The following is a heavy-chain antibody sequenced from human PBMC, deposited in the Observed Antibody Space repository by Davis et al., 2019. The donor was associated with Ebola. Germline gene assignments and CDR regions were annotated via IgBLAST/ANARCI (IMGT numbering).Heavy chain of an antibody. J-gene: IGHJ4*02. D-gene: IGHD4-17*01. CDR3: ARAHYGDRIDY. V-gene: IGHV4-4*02. CDR1: GGSISSSNW. CDR2: ISQSGST. Sequence: MPSETLSLTCAVSGGSISSSNWWSWVRQPPGKGLEWIGEISQSGSTNYNPSLKSRVTISVDTSKNQFSLKLGSVTAADTAVYYCARAHYGDRIDYWGQGTLVTVSS.